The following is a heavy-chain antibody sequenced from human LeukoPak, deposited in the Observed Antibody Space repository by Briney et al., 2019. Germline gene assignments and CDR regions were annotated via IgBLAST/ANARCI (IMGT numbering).Heavy chain of an antibody. CDR2: ISSSSSYI. V-gene: IGHV3-21*01. J-gene: IGHJ3*02. D-gene: IGHD3-16*02. CDR1: GFTFSSYS. Sequence: PGGSLRLSCAASGFTFSSYSMNWVRQAPGKVLEWVSSISSSSSYIYYADSVKGRFTISRDNAKNSLYLQMNSLRAEDTAVYYCARVPAGVIGMKDAFDIWGQGTMVTVSS. CDR3: ARVPAGVIGMKDAFDI.